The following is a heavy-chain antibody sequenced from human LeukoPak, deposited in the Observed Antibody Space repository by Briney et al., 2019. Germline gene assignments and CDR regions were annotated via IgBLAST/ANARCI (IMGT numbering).Heavy chain of an antibody. J-gene: IGHJ4*02. D-gene: IGHD3/OR15-3a*01. CDR2: ISYDGSNK. CDR3: ARDSGFSGTQRGEY. V-gene: IGHV3-30*04. Sequence: GGSLRLSCAASGFTFSNYAIHWVRQAPGKGLEWVAVISYDGSNKYYADSVKGRFTLSRDNSKNTLYLQMNSLRAEDTAVYYCARDSGFSGTQRGEYWGQGTLVTVSS. CDR1: GFTFSNYA.